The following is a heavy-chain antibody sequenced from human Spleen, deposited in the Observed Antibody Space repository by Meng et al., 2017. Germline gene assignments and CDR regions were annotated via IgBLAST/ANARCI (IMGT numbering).Heavy chain of an antibody. CDR3: AREGYCSGGSCYSDFDY. CDR1: GGSISSYY. J-gene: IGHJ4*02. V-gene: IGHV4-59*12. Sequence: GSLRLSCTVSGGSISSYYWSWIRQPPGKGLEWIGYIYYSGSTNYNPSLKSRVTISVDTSKNQFSLKLSSVTAADTAVYYCAREGYCSGGSCYSDFDYWGQGTLVTVSS. D-gene: IGHD2-15*01. CDR2: IYYSGST.